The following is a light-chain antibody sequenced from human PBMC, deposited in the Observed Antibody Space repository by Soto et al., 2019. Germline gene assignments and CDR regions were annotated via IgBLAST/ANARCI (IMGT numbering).Light chain of an antibody. CDR2: DAY. Sequence: EVVLTQSPVTLSLSPGERATLSCRASQSFRGLLAWYQQKPGQAPRLLIYDAYNRATGIPPRFSGGGSGTDFTLTISSLEPEDSAVYYCQQRHMWPITFGQGTRLENK. J-gene: IGKJ5*01. V-gene: IGKV3-11*01. CDR3: QQRHMWPIT. CDR1: QSFRGL.